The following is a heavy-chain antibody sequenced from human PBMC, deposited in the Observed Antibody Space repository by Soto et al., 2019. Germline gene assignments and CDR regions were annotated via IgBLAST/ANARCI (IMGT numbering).Heavy chain of an antibody. D-gene: IGHD3-22*01. V-gene: IGHV3-30-3*01. CDR3: ARVQHRITMIVVGLDY. CDR1: GFTFSIYA. CDR2: ISYDGSNK. J-gene: IGHJ4*02. Sequence: VGSLRLSFSAAGFTFSIYAIHWVRQAPLKGLEWVSVISYDGSNKYYADSVKGRFTISRDNSKNTRYPQRNSLRAEDTAVYYCARVQHRITMIVVGLDYWGQGTLVTVS.